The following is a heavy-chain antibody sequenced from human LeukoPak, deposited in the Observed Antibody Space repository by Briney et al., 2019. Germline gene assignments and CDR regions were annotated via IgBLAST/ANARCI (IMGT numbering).Heavy chain of an antibody. D-gene: IGHD2-8*01. J-gene: IGHJ6*02. CDR3: ARQDGDYYYYGMDV. CDR1: GVSISSYY. Sequence: SETLSLTCTVSGVSISSYYWSWIRQPPGKGLEWIGYIYYSGSTNYNPSLKSRVTISVDTSKNQFSLKLSSVTAADTAVYYCARQDGDYYYYGMDVWGQGTTVTVSS. CDR2: IYYSGST. V-gene: IGHV4-59*08.